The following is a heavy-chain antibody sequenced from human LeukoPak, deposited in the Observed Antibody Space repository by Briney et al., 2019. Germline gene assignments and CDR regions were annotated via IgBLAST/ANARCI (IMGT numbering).Heavy chain of an antibody. D-gene: IGHD3-22*01. CDR2: INHSGST. CDR1: GGSFSGYY. CDR3: ATTGLLYDSSGYYYNWFDP. J-gene: IGHJ5*02. Sequence: SETLSLXCAVYGGSFSGYYWSWIRQPPGKGLEWIGEINHSGSTNYNPSLKSRVTISVDTSKNQFSLKLSSVTAADTAVYYCATTGLLYDSSGYYYNWFDPWGQGTLVTVSS. V-gene: IGHV4-34*01.